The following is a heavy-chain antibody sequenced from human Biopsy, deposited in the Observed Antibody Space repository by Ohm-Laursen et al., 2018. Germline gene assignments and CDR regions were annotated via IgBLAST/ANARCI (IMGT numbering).Heavy chain of an antibody. CDR3: ASGDIGGIGLDV. J-gene: IGHJ6*02. CDR2: IIPILGTV. CDR1: GDTFTTSA. V-gene: IGHV1-69*04. D-gene: IGHD3-10*01. Sequence: VSSVKVSCKTSGDTFTTSAISWVRQVPGQGLDWMGRIIPILGTVDYGQNFQGRVTIRADTSTTFLELTSLRYDDTALYYCASGDIGGIGLDVWGLGTTVTVSS.